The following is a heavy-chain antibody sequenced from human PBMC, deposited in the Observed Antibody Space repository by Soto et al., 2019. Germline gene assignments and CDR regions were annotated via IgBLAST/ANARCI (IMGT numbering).Heavy chain of an antibody. CDR1: GYSFTSYW. V-gene: IGHV5-10-1*01. CDR2: IDPSDSYT. D-gene: IGHD2-8*01. CDR3: ATEGYCTNGVCYISWFDP. Sequence: GSLKLSCKGSGYSFTSYWISWVRQMPGKGLEWMGRIDPSDSYTNYSPSFQGHVTISADKSISTAYLQWSSLKASDTAMYYCATEGYCTNGVCYISWFDPWGQGTLVTVSS. J-gene: IGHJ5*02.